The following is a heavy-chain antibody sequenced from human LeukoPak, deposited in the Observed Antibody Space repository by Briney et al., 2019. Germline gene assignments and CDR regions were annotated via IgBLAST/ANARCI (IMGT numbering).Heavy chain of an antibody. Sequence: GASVKVSCKASGGTFSSYAISWVRQAPGRGLEWMGGIIPIFGTANYAQKFQGRVTITTDESTSTAYMELSSLRSEDTAVYYCAIIAGNWFDPWGQGTLVTVSS. CDR1: GGTFSSYA. V-gene: IGHV1-69*05. D-gene: IGHD6-13*01. CDR3: AIIAGNWFDP. J-gene: IGHJ5*02. CDR2: IIPIFGTA.